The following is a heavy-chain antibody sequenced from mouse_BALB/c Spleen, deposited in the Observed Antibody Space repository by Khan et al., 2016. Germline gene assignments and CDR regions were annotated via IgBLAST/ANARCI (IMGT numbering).Heavy chain of an antibody. D-gene: IGHD2-4*01. CDR2: ISYSGST. Sequence: EVQLVESGPSLVKPSQTLSLTCSVTGDSITSGYWNWIRKFPGNKLEYMGYISYSGSTYYNPSLKSRISITRDTSKNQYYLQLNSVTTEDTATYYCASCYDYGWDYYAMDYWGQGTSVTVSS. V-gene: IGHV3-8*02. CDR3: ASCYDYGWDYYAMDY. CDR1: GDSITSGY. J-gene: IGHJ4*01.